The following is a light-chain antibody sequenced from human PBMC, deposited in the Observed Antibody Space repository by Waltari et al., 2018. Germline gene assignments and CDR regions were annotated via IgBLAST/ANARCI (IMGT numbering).Light chain of an antibody. J-gene: IGLJ2*01. Sequence: SYMLTQPPSVSVAPGQTARITCGVDDIGARSVHWCQQRPGQAPVSVIYYDTDRPSGIPDRFPGSQSGDTATLMNSRVEAGDEADYYCEVWDSSRHHVIFGGGTRLTVL. V-gene: IGLV3-21*04. CDR3: EVWDSSRHHVI. CDR2: YDT. CDR1: DIGARS.